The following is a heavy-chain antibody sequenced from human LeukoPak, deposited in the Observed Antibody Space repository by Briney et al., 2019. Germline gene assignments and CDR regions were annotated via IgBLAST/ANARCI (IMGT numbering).Heavy chain of an antibody. J-gene: IGHJ2*01. V-gene: IGHV4-34*01. CDR3: AREFNSRYFDL. Sequence: SETLSLTCAVYGGSFSGYYWSWIRQPPGKGLEWIGEINHSGSTNYNPSLKSRVTISVDTSKNQFSLKLSSVTAADTAVYYCAREFNSRYFDLWGRGTLVTVSS. CDR1: GGSFSGYY. D-gene: IGHD4-23*01. CDR2: INHSGST.